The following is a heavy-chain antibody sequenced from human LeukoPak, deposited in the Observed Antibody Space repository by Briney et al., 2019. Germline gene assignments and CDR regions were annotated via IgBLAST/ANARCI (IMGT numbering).Heavy chain of an antibody. J-gene: IGHJ3*02. CDR3: ARLVGGAFDI. CDR1: GGSFSDYY. Sequence: PSETLSLTCAVYGGSFSDYYWSWFRQPPGKGLEWIGEINHSGSINYNPSLKSRVTISVDTSKNQFSLKLSSVTAADTAVYYCARLVGGAFDIWGQGTMVTVSS. CDR2: INHSGSI. D-gene: IGHD3-10*01. V-gene: IGHV4-34*01.